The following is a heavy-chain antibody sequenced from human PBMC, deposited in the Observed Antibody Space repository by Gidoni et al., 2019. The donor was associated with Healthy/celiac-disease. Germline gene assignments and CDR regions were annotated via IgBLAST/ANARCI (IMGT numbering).Heavy chain of an antibody. V-gene: IGHV3-21*01. CDR2: ISSRGSYI. D-gene: IGHD3-3*01. CDR1: GFTFRSYS. CDR3: ARDLASYYDFWSGYYAPLGYYGMDV. Sequence: EVQLVESGGGLVKPGGSLRLSWAAAGFTFRSYSMNWVRQVPGKGLEWVSSISSRGSYIYYAASVKGRFTISRDNAKNSLYLQMTSLRAEDTAVYYCARDLASYYDFWSGYYAPLGYYGMDVWGQGTTVTVSS. J-gene: IGHJ6*02.